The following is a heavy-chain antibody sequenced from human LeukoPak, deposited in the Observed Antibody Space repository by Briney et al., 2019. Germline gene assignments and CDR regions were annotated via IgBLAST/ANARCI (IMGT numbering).Heavy chain of an antibody. CDR2: INHSGST. CDR1: GGSFSGYY. Sequence: SETLSLTCAVYGGSFSGYYWSWLRQPPGKGLEWLGEINHSGSTNYNPSLKSRVTISVDTSKNQFSLKLSSVTAADTAVYYCARLPRLRYFDWFNYYYMDVWGKGTTVTISS. V-gene: IGHV4-34*01. CDR3: ARLPRLRYFDWFNYYYMDV. D-gene: IGHD3-9*01. J-gene: IGHJ6*03.